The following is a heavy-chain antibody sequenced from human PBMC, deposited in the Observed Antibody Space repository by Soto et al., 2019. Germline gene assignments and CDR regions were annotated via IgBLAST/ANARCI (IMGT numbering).Heavy chain of an antibody. Sequence: QVQLQESGPGLVKPSGTLSLTCAVSGGSISSSNWWSWVRQPPGKGLAWIGEIYHSGSTNYNPSLKSRVTISVDKSKNQFSRKLSSVTAADTAVYYCARDTRPAAGINWFDPWGQGTLVTVSS. CDR3: ARDTRPAAGINWFDP. D-gene: IGHD6-13*01. V-gene: IGHV4-4*02. CDR1: GGSISSSNW. J-gene: IGHJ5*02. CDR2: IYHSGST.